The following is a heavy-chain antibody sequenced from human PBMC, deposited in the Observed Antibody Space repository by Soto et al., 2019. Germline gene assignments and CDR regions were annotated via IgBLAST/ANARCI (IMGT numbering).Heavy chain of an antibody. CDR3: ARDNYDILTGSYYYYYMDV. Sequence: PGGSLRLSCAASGFTFSSYSMNWVRQAPGKGLEWVSSISSSSSSYIYYADSVKGRFTISRDNAKNSLYLQMNSLRAEDAAVYYCARDNYDILTGSYYYYYMDVWGKGTTVTVSS. V-gene: IGHV3-21*01. D-gene: IGHD3-9*01. J-gene: IGHJ6*03. CDR2: ISSSSSSYI. CDR1: GFTFSSYS.